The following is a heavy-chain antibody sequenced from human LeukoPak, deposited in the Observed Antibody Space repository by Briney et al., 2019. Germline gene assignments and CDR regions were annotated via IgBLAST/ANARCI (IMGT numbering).Heavy chain of an antibody. Sequence: GGSLRLSCAASGLTFSSYWMSWVRQAPGKGLEWVANIKQDGSEKYYVDSVKGRFTISRDNAKNSLYLQMNSLRAEDTAVYYCAREKYNWNYRGYYYYYMDVWGKGTTVTVSS. CDR3: AREKYNWNYRGYYYYYMDV. D-gene: IGHD1-7*01. CDR2: IKQDGSEK. CDR1: GLTFSSYW. J-gene: IGHJ6*03. V-gene: IGHV3-7*01.